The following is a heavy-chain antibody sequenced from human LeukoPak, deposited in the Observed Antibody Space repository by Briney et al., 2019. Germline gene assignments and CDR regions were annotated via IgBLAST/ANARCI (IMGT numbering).Heavy chain of an antibody. CDR1: GYTFTSYG. CDR3: ARGSMAQTYYDYFYGMDV. Sequence: ASVKVSCKASGYTFTSYGISWVRQAPGQGLEWMGWISAYNGNTNYAQKLQGRVTITADKSTSTAYMELSSLRSEDTAVYYCARGSMAQTYYDYFYGMDVWGQGTTVTVSS. D-gene: IGHD2/OR15-2a*01. CDR2: ISAYNGNT. J-gene: IGHJ6*02. V-gene: IGHV1-18*01.